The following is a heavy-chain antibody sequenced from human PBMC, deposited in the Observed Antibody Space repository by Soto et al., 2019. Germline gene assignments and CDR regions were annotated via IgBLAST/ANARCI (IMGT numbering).Heavy chain of an antibody. CDR2: ISGGGAAT. Sequence: PGGSLRLSCAASGFTFSAYAMTWVRQAPGRGLEWVSTISGGGAATYYADSVKGRFTISRDSSKNTLYLQMNSLRAEDTAIYYCAKWAYYDYVWGSYRLYYFDYWGQGTLVTVSS. CDR3: AKWAYYDYVWGSYRLYYFDY. V-gene: IGHV3-23*01. CDR1: GFTFSAYA. D-gene: IGHD3-16*02. J-gene: IGHJ4*02.